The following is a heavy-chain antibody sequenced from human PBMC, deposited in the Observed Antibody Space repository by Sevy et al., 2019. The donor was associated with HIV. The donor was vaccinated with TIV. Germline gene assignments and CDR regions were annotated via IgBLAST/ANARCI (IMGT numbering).Heavy chain of an antibody. CDR1: GFRFGNFG. CDR2: IWYDGKNA. D-gene: IGHD1-26*01. Sequence: GGSLRLSCAASGFRFGNFGMHLARQAPGEGLEWVAIIWYDGKNAYYADSVKGRFTISRDNSKNILYLQMNSLRAEDTAVYYCARDLEEWELRYLGYWGQGTLVTVSS. J-gene: IGHJ4*02. CDR3: ARDLEEWELRYLGY. V-gene: IGHV3-33*01.